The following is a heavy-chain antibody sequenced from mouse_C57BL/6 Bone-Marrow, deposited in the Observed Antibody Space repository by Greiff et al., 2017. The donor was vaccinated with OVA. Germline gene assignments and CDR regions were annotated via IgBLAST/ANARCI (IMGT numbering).Heavy chain of an antibody. D-gene: IGHD1-1*01. V-gene: IGHV5-6*01. CDR1: GFTFSSYG. CDR3: ARHATVPYFDS. Sequence: EVQLVESGGDLVKPGGSLKLSCAASGFTFSSYGMSWVRQTPDKRLEWVATISSGGSYTYYPDSVKGRFTITRDNAKNTLYLQMSSLKSEDTAMYYYARHATVPYFDSWGKGTTLTVSS. CDR2: ISSGGSYT. J-gene: IGHJ2*01.